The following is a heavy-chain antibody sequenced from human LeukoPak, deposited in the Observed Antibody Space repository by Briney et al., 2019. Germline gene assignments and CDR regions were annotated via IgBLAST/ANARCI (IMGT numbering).Heavy chain of an antibody. V-gene: IGHV1-69*13. CDR1: GGTFSSYA. CDR3: GLCSSASCYTGGDYYYYYMDV. CDR2: FIPIFGTT. Sequence: SVKVSCKASGGTFSSYAISWVRQAPGQGLEWMGGFIPIFGTTNYAQKFQGRVTITADESTSTAYMELSSLRSEDTAVYYCGLCSSASCYTGGDYYYYYMDVWGKGTTVTVSS. J-gene: IGHJ6*03. D-gene: IGHD2-2*02.